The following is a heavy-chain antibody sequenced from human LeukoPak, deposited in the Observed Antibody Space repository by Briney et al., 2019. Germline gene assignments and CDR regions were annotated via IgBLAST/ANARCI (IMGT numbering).Heavy chain of an antibody. D-gene: IGHD2-15*01. CDR1: GFTFSGSW. V-gene: IGHV3-74*01. CDR3: AGDRSGAWFPD. CDR2: ISSDGSRT. J-gene: IGHJ4*02. Sequence: PGGSLRLSCAASGFTFSGSWMYWVRQAPGKGLVWVSHISSDGSRTNYADSVKGRFTISRDNTKNMLYLQMNSLRAEDTAVYYCAGDRSGAWFPDWGRGTLVTVSS.